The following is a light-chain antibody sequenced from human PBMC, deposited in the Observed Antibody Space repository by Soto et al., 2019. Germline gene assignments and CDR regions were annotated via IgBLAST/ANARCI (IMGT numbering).Light chain of an antibody. CDR1: QSVSSSY. V-gene: IGKV3-20*01. J-gene: IGKJ1*01. CDR2: GAS. CDR3: QQYGSSRT. Sequence: EIVLTQSPGTLSLSPGERATLSCRASQSVSSSYLAWYQQKPGQSPRLLIYGASSRATGIPDRFSGSGSGTDFPITISSMEPEDFTVYYCQQYGSSRTFGQGTKVEIK.